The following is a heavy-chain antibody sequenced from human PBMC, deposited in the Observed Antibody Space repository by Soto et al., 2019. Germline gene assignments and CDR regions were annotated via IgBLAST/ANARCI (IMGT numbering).Heavy chain of an antibody. D-gene: IGHD3-10*01. J-gene: IGHJ6*02. CDR1: GGSISSSNC. V-gene: IGHV4-4*02. CDR2: IYHRGST. Sequence: SETLSLTCAVSGGSISSSNCWSWVRQPPGKGLEWIGEIYHRGSTNNNPSLKSRVTISVDKSKNQFSLKLSSGTAADTAVYYCAREGYYGSGPMGVDVWGQGTTVS. CDR3: AREGYYGSGPMGVDV.